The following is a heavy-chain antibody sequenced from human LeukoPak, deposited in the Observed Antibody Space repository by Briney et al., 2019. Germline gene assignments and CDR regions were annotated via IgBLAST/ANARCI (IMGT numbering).Heavy chain of an antibody. V-gene: IGHV1-69*05. CDR3: ATDDGSATMGFAS. CDR2: IIPILVTT. Sequence: SVNVSYKASGGTFSSYAFSGVRQAPGQGLHWMGGIIPILVTTNYAQQFHGRVTRTTDESTGPAFIDLNVRVSEDTAIYYGATDDGSATMGFASWGQGTLLTVSS. CDR1: GGTFSSYA. D-gene: IGHD1-14*01. J-gene: IGHJ5*01.